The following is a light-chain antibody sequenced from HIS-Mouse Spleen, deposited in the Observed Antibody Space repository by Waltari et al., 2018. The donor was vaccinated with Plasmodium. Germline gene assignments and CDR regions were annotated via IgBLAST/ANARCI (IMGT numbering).Light chain of an antibody. J-gene: IGLJ3*02. CDR2: GDS. V-gene: IGLV3-10*01. CDR3: YSTDSSGNHRV. Sequence: SYELTQPPSVSVSPGQTARITCSGDALPKKYAYWYQQKSGKAPVLVIYGDSKRPSGIPERFSGSSSGTMATVTISGAQVEDEADYYCYSTDSSGNHRVFGGGTKLTVL. CDR1: ALPKKY.